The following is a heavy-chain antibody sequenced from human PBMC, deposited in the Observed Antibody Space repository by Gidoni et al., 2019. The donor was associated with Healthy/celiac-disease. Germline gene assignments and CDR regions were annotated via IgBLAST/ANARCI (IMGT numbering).Heavy chain of an antibody. V-gene: IGHV4-4*07. CDR2: IYTSGST. Sequence: QVQLQESGPGLVKPSETLSLTCTVSGGSISSYYWGWIRQPAGKGLEWIGRIYTSGSTNYNPSLKSRVTMSVDTSKNQFSLKLSSVTAADTAVYYCARGVYDYVWGSYRPFDYWGQGTLVTVSS. J-gene: IGHJ4*02. D-gene: IGHD3-16*02. CDR1: GGSISSYY. CDR3: ARGVYDYVWGSYRPFDY.